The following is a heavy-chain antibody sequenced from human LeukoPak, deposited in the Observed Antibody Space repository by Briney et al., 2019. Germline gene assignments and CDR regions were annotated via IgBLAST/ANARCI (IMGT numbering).Heavy chain of an antibody. Sequence: GASVKVSCKASGYTFTGYYMHWVRQAPGQGLEWMGRINPNSGGTNYAQKFQGRVTMTRDTSISTAYMELSRLRSDDTAVYYCAVHYDILTGYQYWGQGTLVTVSS. CDR2: INPNSGGT. J-gene: IGHJ4*02. CDR3: AVHYDILTGYQY. D-gene: IGHD3-9*01. CDR1: GYTFTGYY. V-gene: IGHV1-2*06.